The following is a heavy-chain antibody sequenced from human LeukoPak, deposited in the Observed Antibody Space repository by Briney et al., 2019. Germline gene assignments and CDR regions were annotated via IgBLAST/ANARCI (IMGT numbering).Heavy chain of an antibody. D-gene: IGHD1-26*01. V-gene: IGHV3-7*01. J-gene: IGHJ4*02. CDR1: GFTFSSYW. CDR3: ARAVGGSYFDY. CDR2: IKQDGSEK. Sequence: GGSPRLSCAASGFTFSSYWMSWVRQAPGKGLEWVANIKQDGSEKDYVDSVKGRFTISRDNAKNSLYLQMNSLRAEDTAVYYCARAVGGSYFDYWGQGTLVTVSS.